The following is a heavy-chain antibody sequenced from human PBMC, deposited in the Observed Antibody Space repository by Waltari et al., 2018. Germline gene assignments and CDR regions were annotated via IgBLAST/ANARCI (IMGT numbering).Heavy chain of an antibody. D-gene: IGHD2-15*01. Sequence: LVESGGDVVHCGRSLRLSCAPSRPASNNDIQHWVRQAPGKGLEWVSAMSYDGYSRYYADSVKGRFTISRDDSLKTVYLQLDSLRVEDTAVYYCAREGYTSGRAGNFDYWGQGTLVTVSS. V-gene: IGHV3-30-3*01. CDR3: AREGYTSGRAGNFDY. CDR2: MSYDGYSR. J-gene: IGHJ4*02. CDR1: RPASNNDI.